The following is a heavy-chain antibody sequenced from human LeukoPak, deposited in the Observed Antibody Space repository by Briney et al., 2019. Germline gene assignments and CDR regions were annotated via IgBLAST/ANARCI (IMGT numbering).Heavy chain of an antibody. V-gene: IGHV3-21*01. CDR3: ARDGFGNNYALYYFDS. Sequence: GGSLRLSCAASGFTFSSYSMNWVRQAPGKGLEWVSSISSSSSYIYYADSVKGRFTISRDNAKNSLYLHMNSLRAEDTAVYYCARDGFGNNYALYYFDSWGQGTLVTVSS. CDR2: ISSSSSYI. J-gene: IGHJ4*02. D-gene: IGHD5-18*01. CDR1: GFTFSSYS.